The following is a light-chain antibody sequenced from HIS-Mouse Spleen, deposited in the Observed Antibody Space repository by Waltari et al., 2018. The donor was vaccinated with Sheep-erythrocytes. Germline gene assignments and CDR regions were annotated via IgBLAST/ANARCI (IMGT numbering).Light chain of an antibody. Sequence: QSALTQPASVSGSPGQSITISCTGTSSDVGSYNLVSWYQQHPAKAPKLIIYEGSKRTSGVSSRFSGSKAGNTASLTISGLQAEDEADYYCCSYAGSSTPWVFGGGTKLTVL. J-gene: IGLJ3*02. CDR2: EGS. CDR3: CSYAGSSTPWV. CDR1: SSDVGSYNL. V-gene: IGLV2-23*01.